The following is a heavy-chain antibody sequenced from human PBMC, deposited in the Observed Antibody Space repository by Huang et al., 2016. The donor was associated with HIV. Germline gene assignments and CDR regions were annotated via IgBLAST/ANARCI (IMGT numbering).Heavy chain of an antibody. CDR3: AKQWVLLDYLMGMDV. Sequence: QVHLQQWGAGLLKPSETLTLTCAVSGASFTGNYWTWIRQTPGKGLEWIGEINDSGATLYNPSLESRVTMSIDRSKKVFSLRLSSMTAADTAVYYCAKQWVLLDYLMGMDVWGQGTTVIVSS. V-gene: IGHV4-34*01. J-gene: IGHJ6*02. D-gene: IGHD3-3*01. CDR1: GASFTGNY. CDR2: INDSGAT.